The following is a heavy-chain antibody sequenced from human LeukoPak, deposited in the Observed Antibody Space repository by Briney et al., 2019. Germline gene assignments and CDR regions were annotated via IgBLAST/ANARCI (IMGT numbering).Heavy chain of an antibody. CDR2: ISAEKGNT. CDR1: GYTFTSYG. D-gene: IGHD2-21*02. CDR3: ARGVVVTANDY. Sequence: GAVRVSCKASGYTFTSYGISWGRQAPGEGGERRGWISAEKGNTNYAQNLQGRDTITTETTTRTDYMELRSLRSDDTAVYYCARGVVVTANDYWGPGTLVTVSS. V-gene: IGHV1-18*01. J-gene: IGHJ4*02.